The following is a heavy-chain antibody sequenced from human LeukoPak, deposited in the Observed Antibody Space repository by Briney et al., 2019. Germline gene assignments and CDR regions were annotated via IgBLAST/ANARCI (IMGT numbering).Heavy chain of an antibody. CDR1: GFTFSTYG. V-gene: IGHV3-23*01. J-gene: IGHJ4*02. Sequence: GGSLRLSCAGSGFTFSTYGMSWVRQAPGKGLEWVSAISGSGYNTYYSDSVKGRFTISRDNPKNTAYLQMNSLKTEDTAVYYCSSYYYDSSGYYDSADYWGQGTLVTVSS. CDR2: ISGSGYNT. D-gene: IGHD3-22*01. CDR3: SSYYYDSSGYYDSADY.